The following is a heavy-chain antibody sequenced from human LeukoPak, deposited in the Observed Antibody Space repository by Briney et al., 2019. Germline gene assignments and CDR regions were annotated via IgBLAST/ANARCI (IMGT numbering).Heavy chain of an antibody. CDR2: INPNSGGT. CDR1: GYTVTGYY. J-gene: IGHJ4*02. D-gene: IGHD6-13*01. V-gene: IGHV1-2*02. CDR3: ARVPQQQLVERYFDY. Sequence: ASVKVSCKASGYTVTGYYMHWVRQAPGQGLEWIGWINPNSGGTNYAQKFQGRVTLTRDTSISTAYMELSRLRSDDTAVYYCARVPQQQLVERYFDYWGQGTLVTVSS.